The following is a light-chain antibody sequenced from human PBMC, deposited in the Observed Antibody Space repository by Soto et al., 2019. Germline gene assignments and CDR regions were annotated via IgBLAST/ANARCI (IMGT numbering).Light chain of an antibody. J-gene: IGKJ5*01. CDR1: QDISSW. CDR2: AVS. V-gene: IGKV1D-16*01. CDR3: QQYKSYPVT. Sequence: DIQMAQSPSSLSASVGDRVTITCRASQDISSWLAWYQQKPEKAPKSLIYAVSSLQSGVPSRFSGSGSGTDFTLTISSLQPEDFAIYYCQQYKSYPVTFGQGTRLEIK.